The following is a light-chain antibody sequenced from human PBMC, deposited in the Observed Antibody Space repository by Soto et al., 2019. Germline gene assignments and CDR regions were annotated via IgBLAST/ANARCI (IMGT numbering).Light chain of an antibody. V-gene: IGLV3-1*01. CDR3: QAWDGTTVI. J-gene: IGLJ2*01. CDR1: KMGYKY. CDR2: QST. Sequence: SYELTQTPSVSVSPGQTASITCSGDKMGYKYACWYQHKPGQSPVLVIYQSTKRPSGIPERFSGSNSGNTATLTISGTQAMDEADYYCQAWDGTTVIFGGGTKLTVL.